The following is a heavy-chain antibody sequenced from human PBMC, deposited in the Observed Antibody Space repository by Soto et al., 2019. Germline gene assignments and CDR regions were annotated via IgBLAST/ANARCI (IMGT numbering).Heavy chain of an antibody. D-gene: IGHD3-3*01. V-gene: IGHV3-23*01. J-gene: IGHJ4*02. CDR3: AKSSFWSGYYYYFDY. CDR1: GFTFSSYA. Sequence: EVQLLESGGGLVQPGGSLRLSCAASGFTFSSYAMSWVRQAPGKGLEWVSAISGSGGSTYYADSVKGRFTISRDNSKNTLYLQMTSLRAEDTAVYYCAKSSFWSGYYYYFDYWGQGTLVTVSS. CDR2: ISGSGGST.